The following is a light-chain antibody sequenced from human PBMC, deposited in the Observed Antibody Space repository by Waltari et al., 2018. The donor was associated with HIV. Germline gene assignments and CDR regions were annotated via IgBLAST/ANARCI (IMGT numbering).Light chain of an antibody. CDR2: GKN. V-gene: IGLV3-19*01. Sequence: SSELTQDPDVSVALGQTLKITCQGDSLRSYYSNWYQQKPGQAPVLVLHGKNSRPSGVPDRFSGASSGSTASLTITGAQAEDEAVYYCRSRDSSGNSYVFGNGTQVTVL. CDR1: SLRSYY. CDR3: RSRDSSGNSYV. J-gene: IGLJ1*01.